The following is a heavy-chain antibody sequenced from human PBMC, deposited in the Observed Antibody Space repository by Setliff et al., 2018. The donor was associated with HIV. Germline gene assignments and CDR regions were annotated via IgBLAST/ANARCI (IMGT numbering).Heavy chain of an antibody. J-gene: IGHJ3*02. D-gene: IGHD3-10*01. CDR2: IWYDGSNK. Sequence: GGSLRLSCAASGFPFSSYAMHWVRQAPGKGLEWVAIIWYDGSNKYYADSVKGRFTVSRDNSKNTLYLQMNSLRAEDTAVYYCAKVSIWFGTGAFDIWGQGTMVTVSS. V-gene: IGHV3-30*02. CDR3: AKVSIWFGTGAFDI. CDR1: GFPFSSYA.